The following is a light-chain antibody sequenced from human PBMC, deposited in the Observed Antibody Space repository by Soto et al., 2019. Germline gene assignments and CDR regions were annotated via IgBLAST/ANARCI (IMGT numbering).Light chain of an antibody. J-gene: IGLJ1*01. V-gene: IGLV1-40*01. CDR2: GNS. Sequence: QSVLTQPPSVSGAPGQRVTISCTGSSSNIGAGYDVHWYQQLPGTAPKLLIYGNSNRPSGVPDRFFGSKSGTSASLAITGLQVEDEADYYCQSYDSSLSGSYVFGTGTKLTVL. CDR1: SSNIGAGYD. CDR3: QSYDSSLSGSYV.